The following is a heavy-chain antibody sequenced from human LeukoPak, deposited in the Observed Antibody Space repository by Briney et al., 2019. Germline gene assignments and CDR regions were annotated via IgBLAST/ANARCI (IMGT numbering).Heavy chain of an antibody. CDR3: ARGNVNYDILTGYSLSFDY. Sequence: PSETLSLTCAVSGGSFSGYYWSWIRQPPGKGLEWIGEINHSGSTNYNPSLKSRVTISVDTSKNQFSLKLSSVTAADTAVYYCARGNVNYDILTGYSLSFDYWGQGTLVTVSS. CDR1: GGSFSGYY. D-gene: IGHD3-9*01. CDR2: INHSGST. V-gene: IGHV4-34*01. J-gene: IGHJ4*02.